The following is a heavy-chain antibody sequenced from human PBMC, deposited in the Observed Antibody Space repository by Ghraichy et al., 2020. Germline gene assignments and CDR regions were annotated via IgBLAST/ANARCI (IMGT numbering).Heavy chain of an antibody. V-gene: IGHV3-7*04. CDR1: GFTFSSYW. CDR2: IKQDGSEK. D-gene: IGHD3-22*01. J-gene: IGHJ6*02. CDR3: ARVHITMIVVVITLGYYYGMDV. Sequence: GGSLRLSCAASGFTFSSYWMSWVRQAPGKGLEWVANIKQDGSEKYYVDSVKGRFTISRDNAKNSLYLQMNSLRAEDTAVYYCARVHITMIVVVITLGYYYGMDVWGQGTTVTVSS.